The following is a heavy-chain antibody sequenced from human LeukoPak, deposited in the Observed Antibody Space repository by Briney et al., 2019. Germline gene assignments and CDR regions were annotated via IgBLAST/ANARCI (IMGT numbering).Heavy chain of an antibody. V-gene: IGHV3-74*01. CDR2: INTDGSST. Sequence: GGSLRLSCAASGFTFSTYWIHWVRQAPGKGLVWASRINTDGSSTSYADSVKGRFTISRDNAKNTLYLQMNSLRAEDTAIYYCARVPVAASFPSFDYWGQGTLVTVSS. CDR1: GFTFSTYW. J-gene: IGHJ4*02. D-gene: IGHD6-19*01. CDR3: ARVPVAASFPSFDY.